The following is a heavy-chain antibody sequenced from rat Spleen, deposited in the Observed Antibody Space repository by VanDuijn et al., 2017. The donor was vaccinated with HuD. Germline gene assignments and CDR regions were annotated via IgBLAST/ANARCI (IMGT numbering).Heavy chain of an antibody. CDR2: ISYDGSST. D-gene: IGHD1-4*01. Sequence: EVQLVESDGGLVQPRRSLKLSCAASGFTFSDYYMAWVRQAPTKGLEWVATISYDGSSTYYRDSVKGRFTISRDNAKSTLYLQMDSLRSEDTATYYCARLPGYHPYYYLMDAWGQGASVTVSS. V-gene: IGHV5-29*01. CDR1: GFTFSDYY. CDR3: ARLPGYHPYYYLMDA. J-gene: IGHJ4*01.